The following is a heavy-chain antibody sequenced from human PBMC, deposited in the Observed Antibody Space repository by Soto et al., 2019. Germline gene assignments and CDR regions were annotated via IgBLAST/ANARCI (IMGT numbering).Heavy chain of an antibody. Sequence: PSETLSLTCTVSGGSISSYYWSWIRQPPGKGLEWIGYIYYSGSTNYNPSLKSRVTISVDTSKNQFSLKLSSVTAADTAVYYCARHGYHYGSGSYYIPADFDYWGQGTLVTVSS. D-gene: IGHD3-10*01. V-gene: IGHV4-59*08. CDR2: IYYSGST. CDR1: GGSISSYY. CDR3: ARHGYHYGSGSYYIPADFDY. J-gene: IGHJ4*02.